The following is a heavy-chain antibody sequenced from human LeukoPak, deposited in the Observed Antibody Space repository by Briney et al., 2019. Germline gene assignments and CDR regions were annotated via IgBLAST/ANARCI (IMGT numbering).Heavy chain of an antibody. Sequence: SETLSLTCTVSGGSISSYYWSWIRQPPGKGLEWIGYIYYSGSTNYNPSLRSRVTISVDTSKNQFSLKLYSVTAADTAVYYCARGSDDNSGYYINYFDIWGQGTMVTVSS. V-gene: IGHV4-59*12. CDR2: IYYSGST. J-gene: IGHJ3*02. CDR3: ARGSDDNSGYYINYFDI. D-gene: IGHD3-22*01. CDR1: GGSISSYY.